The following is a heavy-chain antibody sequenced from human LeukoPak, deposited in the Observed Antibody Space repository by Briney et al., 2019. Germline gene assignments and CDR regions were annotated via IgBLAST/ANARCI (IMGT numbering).Heavy chain of an antibody. Sequence: PGGSLRLSCVTSGFVFSSRGVVWARQAPGNGLEWVSYISPRGETIYYTDSVKGRFTVSRDNAKSSMFLQMESLRVEDTAKYYCARVDGPTVFVYYLDFWGQGTLATVSS. CDR1: GFVFSSRG. V-gene: IGHV3-48*01. CDR3: ARVDGPTVFVYYLDF. J-gene: IGHJ4*02. D-gene: IGHD3-10*02. CDR2: ISPRGETI.